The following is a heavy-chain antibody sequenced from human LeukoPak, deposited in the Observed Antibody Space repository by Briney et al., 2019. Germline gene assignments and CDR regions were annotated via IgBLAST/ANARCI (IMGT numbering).Heavy chain of an antibody. CDR3: ARQLHSSSWFPNRGYYFDY. Sequence: SETLSLTCGVSGGSISSNSFYWSWIRQPPGKGLEWIGYIYYSGSTNYNPSLKSRVTISVDTSKNQFSLKLSSVTAADTAVYYCARQLHSSSWFPNRGYYFDYWGQGTLVTVSS. D-gene: IGHD6-13*01. CDR1: GGSISSNSFY. V-gene: IGHV4-61*05. J-gene: IGHJ4*02. CDR2: IYYSGST.